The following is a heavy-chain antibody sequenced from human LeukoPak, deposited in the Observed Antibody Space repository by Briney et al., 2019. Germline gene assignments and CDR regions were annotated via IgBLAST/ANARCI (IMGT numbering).Heavy chain of an antibody. CDR2: IYYSGST. J-gene: IGHJ4*02. Sequence: SETLSLTCTVSGGSISSYYWSWIRQPPGKGLEWIGYIYYSGSTNYNPSLKSRVTISVDTSKNQFSLKLSSVTAADTAVYYCASYSSTSRKGYFDYWGQGTLVTVYS. CDR3: ASYSSTSRKGYFDY. D-gene: IGHD2-2*01. CDR1: GGSISSYY. V-gene: IGHV4-59*01.